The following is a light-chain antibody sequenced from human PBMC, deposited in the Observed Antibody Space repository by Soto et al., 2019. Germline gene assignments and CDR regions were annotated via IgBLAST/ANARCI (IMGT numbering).Light chain of an antibody. Sequence: EVVLTQSPGALSLSPGEGVTLSCRASQNIRGNELAWYRQKRGQVPRLLIYGGSSRAEGIPDRFSGRGTGTNFTLTISRLEPEDSAVYYCQDYGTSHPWTFGQGTKLEIK. J-gene: IGKJ1*01. CDR3: QDYGTSHPWT. V-gene: IGKV3-20*01. CDR1: QNIRGNE. CDR2: GGS.